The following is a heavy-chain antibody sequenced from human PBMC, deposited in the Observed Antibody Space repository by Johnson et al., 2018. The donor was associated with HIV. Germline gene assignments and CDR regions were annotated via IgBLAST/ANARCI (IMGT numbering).Heavy chain of an antibody. CDR2: IGTAGST. D-gene: IGHD6-13*01. V-gene: IGHV3-13*01. CDR3: ARDRAAAGPDAFDI. J-gene: IGHJ3*02. Sequence: VQLVESGGGLVQPGGSLRLSCAASGFTFSSYDMHWVRQATGKGLEWVSAIGTAGSTYYADSVKGRFTISRDNSKNTLYLQMNSLRAEDTAVYYCARDRAAAGPDAFDIWGQGTMVTVSS. CDR1: GFTFSSYD.